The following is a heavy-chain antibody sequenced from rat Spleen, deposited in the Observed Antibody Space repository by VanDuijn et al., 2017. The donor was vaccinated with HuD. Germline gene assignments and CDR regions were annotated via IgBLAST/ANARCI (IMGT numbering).Heavy chain of an antibody. D-gene: IGHD1-6*01. CDR3: ARDAGILRY. J-gene: IGHJ2*01. CDR2: IWTGGST. Sequence: QVQLKESGPGLVQPSQTLSLTCTVSGFTLTRYHVTWVSQPPGKGLEWMGVIWTGGSTSYNSLLKTLLSISRDISKSQVILRMNSLQTEDTATYYCARDAGILRYWGQGVMVTVSS. V-gene: IGHV2-43*01. CDR1: GFTLTRYH.